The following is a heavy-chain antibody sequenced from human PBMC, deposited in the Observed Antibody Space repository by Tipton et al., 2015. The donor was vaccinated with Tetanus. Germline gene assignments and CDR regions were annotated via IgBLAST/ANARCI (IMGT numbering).Heavy chain of an antibody. CDR1: GGSISSADYY. J-gene: IGHJ6*02. D-gene: IGHD3-22*01. CDR3: ARATPSGSYFVRYYSMDV. Sequence: TLSLTCTVSGGSISSADYYWSWIRQPPGKGLEWIGYVSDSGSTYSNPSLRSRIIISVETSKNQFSLILSSVTAADTAVYYCARATPSGSYFVRYYSMDVWGQGTTVVVSS. CDR2: VSDSGST. V-gene: IGHV4-30-4*01.